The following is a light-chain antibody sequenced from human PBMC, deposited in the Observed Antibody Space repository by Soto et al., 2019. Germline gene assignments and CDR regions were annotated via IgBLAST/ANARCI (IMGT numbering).Light chain of an antibody. CDR2: EVS. CDR1: SSDVGGYNY. J-gene: IGLJ3*02. CDR3: SSYTSSSTPFWV. Sequence: QSALTQPASVSGSPGQSITISFTGTSSDVGGYNYVSWYQQHPGKAPKLMIYEVSNRPSGVSNRFSGSKSGNTASLTISGLQAEDEADYYCSSYTSSSTPFWVFGGGTKLTVL. V-gene: IGLV2-14*01.